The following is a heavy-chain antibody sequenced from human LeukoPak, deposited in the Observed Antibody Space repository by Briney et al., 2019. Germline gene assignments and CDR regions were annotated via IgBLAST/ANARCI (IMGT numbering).Heavy chain of an antibody. D-gene: IGHD3/OR15-3a*01. Sequence: PGRSLRLSCTGSGFSFDDYAMHWVLQAPGKGLEWVSGISWNSGSIGYADSVKGRFTISRDNAKNSLYLQMNSLRAEDTALYYCASEDFFYWGQGTLVTVSS. J-gene: IGHJ4*02. CDR3: ASEDFFY. CDR2: ISWNSGSI. CDR1: GFSFDDYA. V-gene: IGHV3-9*01.